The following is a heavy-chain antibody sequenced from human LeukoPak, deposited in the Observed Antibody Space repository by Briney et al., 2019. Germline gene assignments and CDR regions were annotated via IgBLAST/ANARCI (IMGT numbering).Heavy chain of an antibody. CDR2: MYYSGST. CDR1: GGSTNSSTYY. J-gene: IGHJ3*02. Sequence: SETLSLTCTVSGGSTNSSTYYWGWIRQPPGKGLEWIGSMYYSGSTYYNPSLKSRVTISVDTSKNQFSLKLSSVTAADTAVYYCARDQVYDSSGYYDNAFDIWGQGTTVTVSS. D-gene: IGHD3-22*01. CDR3: ARDQVYDSSGYYDNAFDI. V-gene: IGHV4-39*07.